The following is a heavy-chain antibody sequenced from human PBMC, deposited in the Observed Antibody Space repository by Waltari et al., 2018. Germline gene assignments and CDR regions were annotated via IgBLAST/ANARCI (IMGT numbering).Heavy chain of an antibody. J-gene: IGHJ6*02. Sequence: EVQLVESGGGLVQPGGSLRLSCAASGFPFSSYEMNWVRQAPGKGLGWVSYISSMGSTIYYAAAWKGRFTISRDNAKNSLYLQMNSLRAEDTAVYYGATRIAARVYYYYYYGMDVWGQGTTVTVSS. CDR3: ATRIAARVYYYYYYGMDV. V-gene: IGHV3-48*03. D-gene: IGHD6-6*01. CDR2: ISSMGSTI. CDR1: GFPFSSYE.